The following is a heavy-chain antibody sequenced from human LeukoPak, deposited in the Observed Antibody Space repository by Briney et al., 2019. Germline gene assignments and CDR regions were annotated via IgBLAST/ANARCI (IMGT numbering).Heavy chain of an antibody. CDR3: VRETYYYDSSGYYRLAGWFDP. CDR1: GYTFTGYY. Sequence: ASVKVSCKASGYTFTGYYMHWVRQAPGQGLEWMGWINPNSGGTNYAQKFQGRVTMTRDTSTSTAYMELSRLRSDDTAVYYCVRETYYYDSSGYYRLAGWFDPWGQGTLVTVSS. J-gene: IGHJ5*02. CDR2: INPNSGGT. D-gene: IGHD3-22*01. V-gene: IGHV1-2*02.